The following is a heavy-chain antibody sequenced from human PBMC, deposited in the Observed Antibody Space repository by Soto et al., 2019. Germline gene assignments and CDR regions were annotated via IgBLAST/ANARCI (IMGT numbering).Heavy chain of an antibody. D-gene: IGHD5-12*01. CDR1: GFSLSNARMG. CDR2: IFSNDEK. J-gene: IGHJ3*02. V-gene: IGHV2-26*01. Sequence: QVTLKESGPVLVKPTEPLTLTCTVSGFSLSNARMGVSWIRQPPGKALEWLAHIFSNDEKSYSTSLKSRLTISKDTSKSQVVLTMTNMDPVDTATYYCARNLRSGYDIRTDAFDIWGQGTMVTVSS. CDR3: ARNLRSGYDIRTDAFDI.